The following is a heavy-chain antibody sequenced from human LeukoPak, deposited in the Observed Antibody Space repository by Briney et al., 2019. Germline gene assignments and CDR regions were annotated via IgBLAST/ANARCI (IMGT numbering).Heavy chain of an antibody. V-gene: IGHV3-30*04. CDR2: ISYNGSNK. CDR3: AKDLGSPESLDY. CDR1: GFTFSSYA. J-gene: IGHJ4*02. D-gene: IGHD1-26*01. Sequence: QSGGSLRLSCAASGFTFSSYAMHWVRQAPGKGLEWVAVISYNGSNKYYADSVKGRFTISRDNSKNTLYLQMNSLRAEDTAVYYCAKDLGSPESLDYWGQGTLVTVSS.